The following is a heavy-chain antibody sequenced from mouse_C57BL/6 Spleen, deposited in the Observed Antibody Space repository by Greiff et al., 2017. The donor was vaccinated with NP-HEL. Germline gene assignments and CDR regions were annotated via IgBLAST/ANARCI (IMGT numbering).Heavy chain of an antibody. J-gene: IGHJ4*01. D-gene: IGHD1-1*01. Sequence: QVQLQQSGPGLVQPSQSLSITCTVSGFSLTSYGVHWVRQSPGKGLEWLGVIWSGGSTGYNAAFISRLSISKDNSKSQVFFKMNSLQADDTAIYYCARKWDGILAMDYWGQGTSVTVSS. CDR2: IWSGGST. CDR1: GFSLTSYG. CDR3: ARKWDGILAMDY. V-gene: IGHV2-2*01.